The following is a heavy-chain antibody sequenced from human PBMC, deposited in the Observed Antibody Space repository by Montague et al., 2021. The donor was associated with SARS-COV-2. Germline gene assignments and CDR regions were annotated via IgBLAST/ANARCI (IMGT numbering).Heavy chain of an antibody. V-gene: IGHV3-33*01. CDR3: VRDPGGCSWHSFLH. D-gene: IGHD6-13*01. CDR2: IWCDGSNR. CDR1: GFTFSTYG. Sequence: SLRLSCAASGFTFSTYGMHWVRQAPGKGLEWVAVIWCDGSNRYYADSVKGRFTISRDNSKNSLYLQMNSLRVEDTAVYYCVRDPGGCSWHSFLHWGQGTLVTVSS. J-gene: IGHJ1*01.